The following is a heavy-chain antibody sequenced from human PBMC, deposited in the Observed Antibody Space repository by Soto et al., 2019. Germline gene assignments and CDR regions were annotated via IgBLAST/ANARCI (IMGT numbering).Heavy chain of an antibody. Sequence: QEQLVQSGAEVKKPGSSVKVSCKVSGGTFNTFAISWVRQAPGQGLEWMGGIIPIFNTAKYAQKFQGRVTITADKSTSTVHMELSSLRSEDTAVYYCARQTVSSGWHYGNWFDPWGQATLVTVSS. CDR3: ARQTVSSGWHYGNWFDP. V-gene: IGHV1-69*06. CDR1: GGTFNTFA. J-gene: IGHJ5*02. D-gene: IGHD6-19*01. CDR2: IIPIFNTA.